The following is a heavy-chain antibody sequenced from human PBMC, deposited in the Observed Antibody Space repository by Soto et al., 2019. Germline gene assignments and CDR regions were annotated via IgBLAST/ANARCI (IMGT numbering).Heavy chain of an antibody. CDR3: ASLPLWRVVDDAFDI. CDR2: IIPIFGTA. CDR1: GGTFSSYA. J-gene: IGHJ3*02. V-gene: IGHV1-69*13. D-gene: IGHD3-3*01. Sequence: SVKVSCKASGGTFSSYAISWVRQAPGQGLEWMGGIIPIFGTANYAQKFQGRVTITADESTSTAYMELSSLRSEDTAVYYCASLPLWRVVDDAFDIWGQGTMVTVSS.